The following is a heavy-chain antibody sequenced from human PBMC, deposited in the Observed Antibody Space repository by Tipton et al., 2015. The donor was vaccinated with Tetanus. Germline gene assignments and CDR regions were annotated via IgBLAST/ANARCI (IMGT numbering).Heavy chain of an antibody. V-gene: IGHV4-4*07. Sequence: TLSLTCTVSGGSISSYYWSWIRQPAGKGLEWIGRIYPSGSTNYNPSLKSRVTMSVDTSKNQFSLKLSSVTAADTAVYYCARDPDTAMDPYYYYGMDVWGQGTTVTVSS. CDR1: GGSISSYY. CDR3: ARDPDTAMDPYYYYGMDV. CDR2: IYPSGST. D-gene: IGHD5-18*01. J-gene: IGHJ6*02.